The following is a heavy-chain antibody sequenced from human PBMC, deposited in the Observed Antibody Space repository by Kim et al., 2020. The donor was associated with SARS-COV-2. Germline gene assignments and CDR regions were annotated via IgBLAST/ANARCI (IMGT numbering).Heavy chain of an antibody. Sequence: GGSLRLSCAASGFTFSTYSMNWVRQAPGKGLEWVSSISISSSYIYYADSVKGRFTISRDNAKNSLYLQMNSLRAEDTAVYYCARVLACSGGSCTLHYYYYGMDVWGQGTTVTVSS. D-gene: IGHD2-15*01. CDR2: ISISSSYI. CDR1: GFTFSTYS. J-gene: IGHJ6*02. CDR3: ARVLACSGGSCTLHYYYYGMDV. V-gene: IGHV3-21*01.